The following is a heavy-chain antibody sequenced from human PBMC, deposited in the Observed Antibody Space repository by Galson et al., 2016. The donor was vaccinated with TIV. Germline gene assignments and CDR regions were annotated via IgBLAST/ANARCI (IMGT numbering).Heavy chain of an antibody. Sequence: SVKVSCKASGGTFSSFTISWVRQAPGQGLEWMGRIIPILGIANYAQKFQGRLSIIADKSTSTAYMEMSSLRCEDTAVYYCASDHEGDSWSGSYRVGYYNFMDVWGKGTTVTVSS. CDR3: ASDHEGDSWSGSYRVGYYNFMDV. D-gene: IGHD3-3*01. V-gene: IGHV1-69*02. CDR1: GGTFSSFT. J-gene: IGHJ6*03. CDR2: IIPILGIA.